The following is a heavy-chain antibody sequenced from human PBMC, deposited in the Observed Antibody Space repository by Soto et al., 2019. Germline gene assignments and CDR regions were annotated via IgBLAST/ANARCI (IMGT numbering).Heavy chain of an antibody. V-gene: IGHV3-21*06. CDR3: AREDYYDSSGSPPPVDY. CDR1: GFTFSSYG. Sequence: EVQLVESGGGLVKPGGSLRLSCAASGFTFSSYGMNWVRQAPGKGLEWVSSISRRGSREHYAVSLEGRFTISRDNAKNSLYLQMNSLRVEDTAVYYCAREDYYDSSGSPPPVDYWGQGILVTVSS. D-gene: IGHD3-22*01. J-gene: IGHJ4*02. CDR2: ISRRGSRE.